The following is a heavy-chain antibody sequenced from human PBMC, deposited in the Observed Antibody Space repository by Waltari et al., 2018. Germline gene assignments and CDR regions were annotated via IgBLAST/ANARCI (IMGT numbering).Heavy chain of an antibody. CDR2: SWSDDTRR. J-gene: IGHJ6*02. Sequence: QVQLVESGGRLVQPGMSLRRPCVASGCSLGSFGMHWARQAPGKGLEWVAVSWSDDTRRFYGQSVKGRFTISRDNSKNTLFLEMSSVRAEDTAVYYCARDLAYGLDVWGQGTPVTVSS. CDR3: ARDLAYGLDV. V-gene: IGHV3-33*01. D-gene: IGHD3-16*01. CDR1: GCSLGSFG.